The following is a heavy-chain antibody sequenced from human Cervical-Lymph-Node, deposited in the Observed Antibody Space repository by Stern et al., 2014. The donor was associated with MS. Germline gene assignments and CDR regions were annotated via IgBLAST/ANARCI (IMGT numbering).Heavy chain of an antibody. V-gene: IGHV3-74*02. J-gene: IGHJ1*01. D-gene: IGHD1-1*01. CDR2: INSDGSSS. CDR3: AKVGTSGVRFFDA. CDR1: GFTFSIYW. Sequence: VQLVQSGGGLVQPGGSLRLSCAASGFTFSIYWVNWVRQVPGKGLVWVSRINSDGSSSNYADSVKGRFTISRDNAKKTLFLQMNGLRAEDTRTYYCAKVGTSGVRFFDAWGQGTVVAVSS.